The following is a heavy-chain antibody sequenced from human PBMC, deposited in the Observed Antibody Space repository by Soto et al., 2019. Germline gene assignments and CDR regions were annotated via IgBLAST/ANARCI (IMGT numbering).Heavy chain of an antibody. D-gene: IGHD4-17*01. V-gene: IGHV3-23*01. J-gene: IGHJ4*02. CDR3: AENRGRVNTSWHFDY. CDR2: IHGGGNSG. CDR1: GFTFSDYA. Sequence: EVQLLESGGDLVQPGRSLRLSCAASGFTFSDYAMSWVRQAPGKGLEWVSVIHGGGNSGNYADSVKGRFTISRDNSKNALYLQMSSLRGEDTAVYSCAENRGRVNTSWHFDYWGQGTLVTVSS.